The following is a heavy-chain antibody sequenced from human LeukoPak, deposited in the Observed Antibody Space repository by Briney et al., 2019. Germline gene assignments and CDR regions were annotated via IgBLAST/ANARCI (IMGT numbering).Heavy chain of an antibody. CDR3: ARGTGIAVAADYWYFDL. J-gene: IGHJ2*01. CDR1: GGSFSGYY. V-gene: IGHV4-34*01. D-gene: IGHD6-19*01. Sequence: KPSETLSLTCAVYGGSFSGYYWSWIRQPPGKGLEWMGEINHSGSTNYNPSLKSRVTISVDTSKNQFSLKLSSVTAADTAVYYCARGTGIAVAADYWYFDLWGRGTLVTVSS. CDR2: INHSGST.